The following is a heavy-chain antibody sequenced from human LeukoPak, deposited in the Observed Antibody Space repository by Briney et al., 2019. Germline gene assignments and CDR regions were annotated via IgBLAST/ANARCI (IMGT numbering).Heavy chain of an antibody. CDR3: ARGKLTMVIK. D-gene: IGHD4/OR15-4a*01. Sequence: GGSLRLSCAASGFTFSSYEMNWVRQAPGKGLEWVSYIRSSGGTIFYADSVKGRFTISRDNAKNSLYLQMNSLTADDTAVYYCARGKLTMVIKWGQGTLVTVSS. CDR1: GFTFSSYE. J-gene: IGHJ4*02. CDR2: IRSSGGTI. V-gene: IGHV3-48*03.